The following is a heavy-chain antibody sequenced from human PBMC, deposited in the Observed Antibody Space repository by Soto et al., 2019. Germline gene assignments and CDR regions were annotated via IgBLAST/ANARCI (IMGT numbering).Heavy chain of an antibody. CDR2: IHHSGST. D-gene: IGHD3-3*01. CDR1: GYSISSGYY. V-gene: IGHV4-38-2*02. J-gene: IGHJ5*02. Sequence: SETLSLTCAVSGYSISSGYYWGWIRQPPGKGLEWIGSIHHSGSTYYNPSLKSRVTISVDTSKNQFSLKLSSVTAADTAVYYCARDRRVLRFLEWLNKNWFDPWGQGTLVTVSS. CDR3: ARDRRVLRFLEWLNKNWFDP.